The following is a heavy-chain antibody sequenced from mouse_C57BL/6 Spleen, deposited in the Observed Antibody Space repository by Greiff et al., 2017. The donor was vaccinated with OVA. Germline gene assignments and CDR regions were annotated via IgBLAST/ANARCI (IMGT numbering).Heavy chain of an antibody. J-gene: IGHJ3*01. D-gene: IGHD1-1*01. V-gene: IGHV1-15*01. CDR2: IDPETGGT. CDR1: GYTFTDYE. Sequence: VQLQQSGAELVRPGASVTLSCKASGYTFTDYEMHWVKQTPVHGLEWIGAIDPETGGTAYNQKFKGKAILTADKSSSTAYKELRSLTSEDSAVYYCTREYYGSSSAWFAYWGQGTLVTVSA. CDR3: TREYYGSSSAWFAY.